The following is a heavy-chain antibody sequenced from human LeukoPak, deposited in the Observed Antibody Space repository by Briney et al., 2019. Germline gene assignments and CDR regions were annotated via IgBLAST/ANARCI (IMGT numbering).Heavy chain of an antibody. CDR3: ARGFGGYDYAYFDQ. Sequence: SETLSLTCSVSGGSISSDGYYWSWIRQLPGKGLEWIGFIYYSGRTYYDPSLKSRLTISVDTSKNQCSLILTSVTAADTAAYFCARGFGGYDYAYFDQWGQGTLVTVSS. CDR2: IYYSGRT. D-gene: IGHD5-12*01. V-gene: IGHV4-31*03. J-gene: IGHJ4*02. CDR1: GGSISSDGYY.